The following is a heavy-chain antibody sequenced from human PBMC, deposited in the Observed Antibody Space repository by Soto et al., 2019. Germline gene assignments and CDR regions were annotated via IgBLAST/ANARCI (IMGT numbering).Heavy chain of an antibody. J-gene: IGHJ4*02. D-gene: IGHD1-26*01. CDR3: AKDRLSGSYHRYFDY. CDR1: GVTFSTYA. V-gene: IGHV3-23*01. CDR2: ISGRDEST. Sequence: EVQLLESGGGLVQPGGSLRLSCAASGVTFSTYAMSWVRQAPGKGLEWVTGISGRDESTYYADSVKARFTISRDNSKNTLYLQMSSLRAEDTAVYYCAKDRLSGSYHRYFDYWGQGTLVTVSS.